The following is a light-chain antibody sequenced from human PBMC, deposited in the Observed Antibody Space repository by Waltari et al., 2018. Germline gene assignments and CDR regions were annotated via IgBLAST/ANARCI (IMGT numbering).Light chain of an antibody. CDR3: QVWDNSNGV. V-gene: IGLV3-9*01. CDR2: RDD. CDR1: NIGMKN. J-gene: IGLJ3*02. Sequence: SYELTQPVSVSVAQGQTAKITCGGDNIGMKNVHWYQHRPGHAPLLVLYRDDNRPPGIPDRFSGSNSGNTATLTISGAQAGDEAAYYCQVWDNSNGVFGGGT.